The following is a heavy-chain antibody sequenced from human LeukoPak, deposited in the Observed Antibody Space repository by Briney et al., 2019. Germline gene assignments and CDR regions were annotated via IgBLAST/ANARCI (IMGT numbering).Heavy chain of an antibody. Sequence: GGSLRLSCAASGFTFSSYAMSWVRQAPGKGLEWVSAISGSGGSTYYADSVKGRFTISRDNSKNTLYLQMNSLRAEDTAVYYCAKCYYDPSLSYLDYWGQGTLVTVSS. J-gene: IGHJ4*02. D-gene: IGHD3-22*01. CDR3: AKCYYDPSLSYLDY. CDR2: ISGSGGST. CDR1: GFTFSSYA. V-gene: IGHV3-23*01.